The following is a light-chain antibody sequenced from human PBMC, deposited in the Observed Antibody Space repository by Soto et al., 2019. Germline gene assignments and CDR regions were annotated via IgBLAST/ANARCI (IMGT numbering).Light chain of an antibody. CDR1: QSVRSK. Sequence: EVVMTQSPDTLSVSPGETVTLSCRASQSVRSKLAWYQQKPGQAPRLFIYGASIRATGIPARFSGSGSGTEFTLTISSLQPEDLAVYYCQQRSKWPETFGQGTKLEIK. J-gene: IGKJ2*01. V-gene: IGKV3-15*01. CDR3: QQRSKWPET. CDR2: GAS.